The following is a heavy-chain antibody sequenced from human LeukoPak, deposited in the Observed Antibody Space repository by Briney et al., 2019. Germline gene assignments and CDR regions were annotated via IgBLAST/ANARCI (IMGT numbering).Heavy chain of an antibody. Sequence: SETLSLTCTVSGGSISSYYWSWIRQPSGKGLEWIGYISYSGSTNYHPSLKSRVTISVDTSKNQFSLRLSSVTAAVTAVYYCARGGYYDPPRDYWGQGTLVTVSS. CDR3: ARGGYYDPPRDY. J-gene: IGHJ4*02. CDR1: GGSISSYY. CDR2: ISYSGST. V-gene: IGHV4-59*01. D-gene: IGHD3-16*01.